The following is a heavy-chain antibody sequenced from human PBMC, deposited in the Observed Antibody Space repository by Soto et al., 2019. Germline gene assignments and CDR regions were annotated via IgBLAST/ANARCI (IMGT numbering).Heavy chain of an antibody. CDR2: IYSGGST. V-gene: IGHV3-66*01. CDR1: GFTVSSNY. D-gene: IGHD1-20*01. Sequence: PGGSLRLSCAASGFTVSSNYMSWVRQAPGKGLEWVSVIYSGGSTYYADSVKGRFTISRDNSKNTLYLQMNSLRAEDTAVYYCARDHNWNDEGYWGQGTLVTVSS. CDR3: ARDHNWNDEGY. J-gene: IGHJ4*02.